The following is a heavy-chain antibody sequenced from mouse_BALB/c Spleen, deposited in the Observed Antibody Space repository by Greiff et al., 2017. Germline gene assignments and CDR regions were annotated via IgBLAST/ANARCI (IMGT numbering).Heavy chain of an antibody. CDR2: IYPSDSYT. Sequence: QVQLQPPGPELVRPGASVKLSCKASGYTFTSYWINWVKQRPGPGLECIGNIYPSDSYTNYNQKFKDKATLTVDKSSSTAYMQLSSPTSEDSAVYYCTRGYCNYFYAMDYWGQGTAVTVSS. CDR1: GYTFTSYW. CDR3: TRGYCNYFYAMDY. V-gene: IGHV1-69*02. D-gene: IGHD2-1*01. J-gene: IGHJ4*01.